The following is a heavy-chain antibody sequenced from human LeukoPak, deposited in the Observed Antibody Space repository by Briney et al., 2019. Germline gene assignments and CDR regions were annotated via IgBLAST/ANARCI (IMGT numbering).Heavy chain of an antibody. J-gene: IGHJ5*02. CDR3: ARDRCSSTSCYAPVNWFDP. V-gene: IGHV1-2*02. CDR2: INPNSGGT. D-gene: IGHD2-2*01. CDR1: GYXFTGYY. Sequence: ASVKVSCKASGYXFTGYYIHWVRQAPGQGLEWMGWINPNSGGTNYAQKFQGRVTMTRDTSISTAYMELSRLRSDDTAVYYCARDRCSSTSCYAPVNWFDPWGQGTLVTVSS.